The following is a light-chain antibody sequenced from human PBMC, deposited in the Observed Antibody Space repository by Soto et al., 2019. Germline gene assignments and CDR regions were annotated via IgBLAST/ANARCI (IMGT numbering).Light chain of an antibody. Sequence: DIQITQSPSSLSASVGDRVTITCRASQSISSYLHWYQQKPGKAPKLLIHAASSLQSGVPSRFSGSGSGTDFTLPISSLQPEDFATYYCQQSYSTPLTFGGGTKVDIK. J-gene: IGKJ4*01. CDR2: AAS. V-gene: IGKV1-39*01. CDR3: QQSYSTPLT. CDR1: QSISSY.